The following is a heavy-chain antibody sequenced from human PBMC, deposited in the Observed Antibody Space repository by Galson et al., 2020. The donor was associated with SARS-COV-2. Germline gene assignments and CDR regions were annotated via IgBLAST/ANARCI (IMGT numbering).Heavy chain of an antibody. CDR3: ARESYDSGWFDY. CDR2: IKQDGSDK. D-gene: IGHD6-19*01. CDR1: GFSFSSYW. J-gene: IGHJ4*02. Sequence: GESLKISCAASGFSFSSYWMTWVRQAPGKGLEWVANIKQDGSDKYYVDSVKGRFTISRDNAKNSLYLHMNSLGAEDTAVYYCARESYDSGWFDYWGQGTLVTVSS. V-gene: IGHV3-7*03.